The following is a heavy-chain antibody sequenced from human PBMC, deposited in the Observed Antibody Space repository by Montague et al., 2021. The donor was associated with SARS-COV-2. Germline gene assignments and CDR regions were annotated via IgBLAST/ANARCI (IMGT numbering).Heavy chain of an antibody. J-gene: IGHJ4*02. CDR1: GTSIRSGGYY. CDR2: TFHTGRA. Sequence: TLSLTCTVSGTSIRSGGYYWTWIRQHPGKGLEWIGYTFHTGRAYYNPSLETRVNISVDTSNNLFSLRLSSVTAADTAMYFCARVRLFYYLDYWSQGTLVTVSS. V-gene: IGHV4-31*03. CDR3: ARVRLFYYLDY. D-gene: IGHD2/OR15-2a*01.